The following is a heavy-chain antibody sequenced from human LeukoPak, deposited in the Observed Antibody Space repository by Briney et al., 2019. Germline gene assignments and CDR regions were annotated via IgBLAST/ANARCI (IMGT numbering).Heavy chain of an antibody. CDR3: ASPPGIAVAGFFDY. CDR2: ISGSGGST. D-gene: IGHD6-19*01. V-gene: IGHV3-23*01. Sequence: GGSLRLSCAASGFTFSSYAMNWVRQAPGKGLEWVSAISGSGGSTYYSDSVKGRFTISRDNSKNTLYLQMNSLRAEDTAVYYCASPPGIAVAGFFDYWGQGTLVTVSS. J-gene: IGHJ4*02. CDR1: GFTFSSYA.